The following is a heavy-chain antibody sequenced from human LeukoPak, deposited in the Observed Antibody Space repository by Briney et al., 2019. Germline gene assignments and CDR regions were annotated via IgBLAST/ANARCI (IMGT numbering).Heavy chain of an antibody. V-gene: IGHV4-4*02. Sequence: PSETLPLTCAVSGDSISSSNWWSWVRQPPGNGLEWIGEIYHSGSTNYNPSLKSRVTISVDKSKNQFSLKLSSVTAADTAVYYCARYYYGSGSLYFDYWGQGTLVTVSS. D-gene: IGHD3-10*01. CDR1: GDSISSSNW. CDR3: ARYYYGSGSLYFDY. CDR2: IYHSGST. J-gene: IGHJ4*02.